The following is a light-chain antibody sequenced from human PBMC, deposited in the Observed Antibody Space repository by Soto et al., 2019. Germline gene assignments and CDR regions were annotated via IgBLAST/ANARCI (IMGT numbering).Light chain of an antibody. Sequence: DIQMTQSPSTLSGSVGDRVTITCRASQTIRSWLAWYQQKPGKAPKLLIYKASTLKIGVPSRFSGSGSGTEFTLTISSLQPDDFATYYCQHYNSYSEAFGQGTKVELK. CDR2: KAS. CDR1: QTIRSW. V-gene: IGKV1-5*03. CDR3: QHYNSYSEA. J-gene: IGKJ1*01.